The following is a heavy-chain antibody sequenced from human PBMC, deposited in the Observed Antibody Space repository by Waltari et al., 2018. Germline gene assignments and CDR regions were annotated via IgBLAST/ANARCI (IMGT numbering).Heavy chain of an antibody. CDR3: ARAGIAVAGTDDAFDI. CDR1: GYTFTGYY. V-gene: IGHV1-2*06. Sequence: QVQLVQSGAEVKKPGASVKVSCKASGYTFTGYYMHWVRQAPGQGLEWRGRINPNSGGTNYAQKFQGRVTMTRDTSISTAYMELSRLRSDDTAVYYCARAGIAVAGTDDAFDIWGQGTMVTVSS. CDR2: INPNSGGT. J-gene: IGHJ3*02. D-gene: IGHD6-19*01.